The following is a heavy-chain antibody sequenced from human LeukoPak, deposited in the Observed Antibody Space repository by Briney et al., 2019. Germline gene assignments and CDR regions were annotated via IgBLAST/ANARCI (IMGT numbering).Heavy chain of an antibody. D-gene: IGHD2-2*02. CDR3: ARDHTVKGAFDI. Sequence: PSETLSLTCTVSGGSISSSSYYWGWIRQPPGKGLEWIGSIYYSGSTYYNPSLKSRVTISVDTSKNQFSLKLSSVTAADTAVYYCARDHTVKGAFDIWGQGTMVTVSS. J-gene: IGHJ3*02. CDR1: GGSISSSSYY. V-gene: IGHV4-39*07. CDR2: IYYSGST.